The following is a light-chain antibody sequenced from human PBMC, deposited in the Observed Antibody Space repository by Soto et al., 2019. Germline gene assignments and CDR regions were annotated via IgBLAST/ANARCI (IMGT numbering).Light chain of an antibody. CDR3: QQRSNWRT. J-gene: IGKJ4*02. Sequence: EIVLTQSPATLSLSPGERATLSCRASQSVSSYLAWYQQKPGQAPRLLIYDASNRATGIPARFSGRRSGTDLTLTISSLEPEDFAVYYCQQRSNWRTFGGGTKVEIK. CDR1: QSVSSY. CDR2: DAS. V-gene: IGKV3-11*01.